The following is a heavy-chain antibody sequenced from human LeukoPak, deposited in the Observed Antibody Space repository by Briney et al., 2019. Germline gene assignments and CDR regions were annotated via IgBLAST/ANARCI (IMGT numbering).Heavy chain of an antibody. J-gene: IGHJ6*02. CDR3: ARAEPPGSGYYGTYYYYGMDV. D-gene: IGHD3-22*01. Sequence: NSSQTLSLTCTVSGGSISSGGYYWSWIRQHPGKGLEWIGYIYYSGSTYYNPSLKSRVTISVDTSKNQFSLKLSSVTAADTAVYYCARAEPPGSGYYGTYYYYGMDVWGQGTTVTVSS. CDR1: GGSISSGGYY. CDR2: IYYSGST. V-gene: IGHV4-31*03.